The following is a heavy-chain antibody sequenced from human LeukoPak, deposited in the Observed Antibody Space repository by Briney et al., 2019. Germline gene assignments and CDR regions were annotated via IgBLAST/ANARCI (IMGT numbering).Heavy chain of an antibody. V-gene: IGHV3-74*01. D-gene: IGHD2-2*01. CDR3: ARASSTSCHF. CDR2: IHSDGST. J-gene: IGHJ4*02. Sequence: GGSLRLSCAASGFTFDDHTMYWVRQAPGKGLVWVSRIHSDGSTNYADSVKGRFTISRNNAKNTLYLQMNSLRAEDTAVYYCARASSTSCHFWGQGTLVTVSS. CDR1: GFTFDDHT.